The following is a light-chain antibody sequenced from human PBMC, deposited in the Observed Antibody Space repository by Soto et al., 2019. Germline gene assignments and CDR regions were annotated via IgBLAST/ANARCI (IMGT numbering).Light chain of an antibody. Sequence: DIQMTQSPSSLSASVGDRVTITCRASQRITNYLAWYQQKPGEVPKLLIYGASTLQSGVPSRFSGSGSGTDFTLTISSLQPEDVATYYCQKYNSAPLTFGGGTKVDIK. CDR3: QKYNSAPLT. V-gene: IGKV1-27*01. CDR2: GAS. CDR1: QRITNY. J-gene: IGKJ4*01.